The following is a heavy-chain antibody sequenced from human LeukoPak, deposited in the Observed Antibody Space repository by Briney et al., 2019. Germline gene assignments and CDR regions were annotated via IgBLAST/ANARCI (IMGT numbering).Heavy chain of an antibody. CDR1: GFTFSSYS. V-gene: IGHV3-21*01. Sequence: GGSLRLSCAASGFTFSSYSMNWVRQAPGKGLEWVSSISSSSSYIYYADSVKGRFTISRDNAKNSLYLQMNSLRAGDTAVYYCARGYGWVRGNDYWGQGTLVTVSS. J-gene: IGHJ4*02. CDR2: ISSSSSYI. CDR3: ARGYGWVRGNDY. D-gene: IGHD2-8*02.